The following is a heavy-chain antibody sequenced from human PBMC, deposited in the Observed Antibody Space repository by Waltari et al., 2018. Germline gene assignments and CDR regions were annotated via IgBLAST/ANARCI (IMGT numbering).Heavy chain of an antibody. CDR2: IHGGNGNT. Sequence: QVQLVQSGAEVKRPGASVKVSCKTSGYPFTSDIIHWLRQAPGQRPEVMGWIHGGNGNTKYSRKFQDRVTMTRDTSASTGYMELSSLRSEDPGVYVCAREGVPAAVRADYYYPMDVWGQGTTVTVSS. CDR1: GYPFTSDI. CDR3: AREGVPAAVRADYYYPMDV. D-gene: IGHD2-2*01. J-gene: IGHJ6*02. V-gene: IGHV1-3*01.